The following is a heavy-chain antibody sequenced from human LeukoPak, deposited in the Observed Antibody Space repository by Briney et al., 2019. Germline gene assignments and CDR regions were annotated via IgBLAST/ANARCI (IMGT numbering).Heavy chain of an antibody. V-gene: IGHV3-49*04. CDR1: GFTFSIYW. CDR3: IRGGANSPFDY. CDR2: IRSKTYGGTT. Sequence: PGGSLRLSCAASGFTFSIYWMTWVRHAPGKGLEWVGFIRSKTYGGTTEDAASVKGRVTISRDDSKSIPYLQMNSLKTEDTAVYYCIRGGANSPFDYWGQGTLVTVSS. D-gene: IGHD1-1*01. J-gene: IGHJ4*02.